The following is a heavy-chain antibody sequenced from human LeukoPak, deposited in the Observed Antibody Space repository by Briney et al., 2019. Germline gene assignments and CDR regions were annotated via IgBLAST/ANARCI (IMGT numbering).Heavy chain of an antibody. V-gene: IGHV3-30*01. CDR1: GFTFSSYA. Sequence: PGRSLRLSCAASGFTFSSYAMHWVRQAPGKGLEWVAVISYDGSNKYYADSVKGRFTISRDNSKNTLYLQMNSLRAEDTAVYYCASDDYGGKGTLDYWGQGTVVTVSS. D-gene: IGHD4-23*01. J-gene: IGHJ4*02. CDR2: ISYDGSNK. CDR3: ASDDYGGKGTLDY.